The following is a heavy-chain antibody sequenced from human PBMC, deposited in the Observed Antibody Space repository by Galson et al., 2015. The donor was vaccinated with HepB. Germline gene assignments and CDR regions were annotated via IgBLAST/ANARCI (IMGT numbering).Heavy chain of an antibody. D-gene: IGHD3-22*01. J-gene: IGHJ6*02. Sequence: SVKVSCKASGYAFTGFYLYWVRQAPGQGLEWMGRINPNSGGTNFAQKFQGRVTMTRDTSISTAYMELSSLKSDDTAVYYCAVGANHASGYYPHHYGMDVWGQGTTVTVSS. CDR3: AVGANHASGYYPHHYGMDV. V-gene: IGHV1-2*06. CDR1: GYAFTGFY. CDR2: INPNSGGT.